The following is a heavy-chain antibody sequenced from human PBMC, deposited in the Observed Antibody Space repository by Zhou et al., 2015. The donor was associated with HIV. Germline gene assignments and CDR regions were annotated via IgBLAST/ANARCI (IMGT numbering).Heavy chain of an antibody. Sequence: QVQLVQSGAEVKKPGSSVKVSCKASGGTFSSYAISWVRQAPGQGLEWMGGIIPIFGTANYAQKFQGRVTITADESTSTAYMELSSLRSEDTAVYYCARAVTPYYGGNSKNYYGMDVWGQGTTVTVSS. J-gene: IGHJ6*02. CDR3: ARAVTPYYGGNSKNYYGMDV. CDR2: IIPIFGTA. D-gene: IGHD4-23*01. V-gene: IGHV1-69*01. CDR1: GGTFSSYA.